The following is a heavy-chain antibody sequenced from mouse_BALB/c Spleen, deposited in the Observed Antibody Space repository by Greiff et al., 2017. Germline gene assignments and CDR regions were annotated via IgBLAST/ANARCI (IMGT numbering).Heavy chain of an antibody. D-gene: IGHD2-14*01. CDR2: INPGSGGT. J-gene: IGHJ4*01. CDR1: GYAFTNYL. CDR3: AAYRYRDAMDY. Sequence: VQLQQSGAELVRPGTSVKVSCKASGYAFTNYLIEWVKQRPGQGLEWIGVINPGSGGTNYNEKFKGKATLTADKSSSTAYMQLSSLTSDDSAVYFCAAYRYRDAMDYWGQGTSVTVSS. V-gene: IGHV1-54*01.